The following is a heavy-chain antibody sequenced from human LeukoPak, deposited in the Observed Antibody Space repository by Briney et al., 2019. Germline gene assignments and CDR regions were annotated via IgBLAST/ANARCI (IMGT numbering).Heavy chain of an antibody. V-gene: IGHV1-2*02. CDR3: AASIAAAGTPPDY. D-gene: IGHD6-13*01. CDR1: GYTFTGYY. Sequence: GASVKVSCKASGYTFTGYYMHWVRQAPGQGLEWMGWINPNSGGTNYAQKFQGRVTMTRDTSISTAYMELSRLRSDDTAVYYCAASIAAAGTPPDYWGQGTLVTVSS. J-gene: IGHJ4*02. CDR2: INPNSGGT.